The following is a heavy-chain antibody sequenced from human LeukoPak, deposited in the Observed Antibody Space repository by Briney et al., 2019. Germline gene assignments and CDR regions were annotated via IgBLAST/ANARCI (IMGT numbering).Heavy chain of an antibody. Sequence: ASVKVSCKASGYTFTGYYMHWVRQAPGQGLEWMGRINPNSGGTNYAQKFQGRVTMTRDTSISTAYMELSRLRSDDTAVYYCARGSGYDFWSGPIPHDIWGQGTMVTVSS. J-gene: IGHJ3*02. V-gene: IGHV1-2*06. CDR2: INPNSGGT. CDR1: GYTFTGYY. CDR3: ARGSGYDFWSGPIPHDI. D-gene: IGHD3-3*01.